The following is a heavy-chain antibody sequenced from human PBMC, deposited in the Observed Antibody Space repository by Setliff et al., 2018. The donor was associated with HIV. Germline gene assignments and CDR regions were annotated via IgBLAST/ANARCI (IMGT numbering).Heavy chain of an antibody. J-gene: IGHJ4*02. CDR1: GFTFSVSA. CDR2: IRSKANRYTT. Sequence: GGSLRLSCRASGFTFSVSAIHWVRQVPGVGLEWVGRIRSKANRYTTTYAASVKGGFTVPRDDSENMAYLQMNSLKIEDTAIYYCARGLGIQLWTAFDYWGQGTLVTVSS. CDR3: ARGLGIQLWTAFDY. V-gene: IGHV3-73*01. D-gene: IGHD5-18*01.